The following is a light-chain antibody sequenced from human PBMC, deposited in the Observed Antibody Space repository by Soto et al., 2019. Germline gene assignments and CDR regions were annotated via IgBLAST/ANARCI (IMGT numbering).Light chain of an antibody. J-gene: IGLJ7*01. V-gene: IGLV2-8*01. CDR2: EVV. CDR3: KSYAGSNTYV. CDR1: KTDIGVYDF. Sequence: QSALTQPPSASGSPGQSVTISCTGTKTDIGVYDFVSRYQHHPGKAPRLIIYEVVQRPSGVPDRFSGSKSGNTASLTVSGLQAADEADYFCKSYAGSNTYVFGSGTQLTVL.